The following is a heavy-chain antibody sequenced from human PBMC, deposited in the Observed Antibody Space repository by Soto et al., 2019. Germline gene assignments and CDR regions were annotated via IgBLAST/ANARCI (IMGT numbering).Heavy chain of an antibody. CDR2: ISGSGGST. V-gene: IGHV3-23*01. Sequence: PGGSLRLSCAASGFTFSSYAMSWVRQAPGKGLEWVSAISGSGGSTYYADSVKGRFTISRDNSKNTLYLQMNSLRAEDTAVYYCAKDPASVNSIAVAGTWYYFDYWGQGTLVTVSS. CDR3: AKDPASVNSIAVAGTWYYFDY. CDR1: GFTFSSYA. J-gene: IGHJ4*02. D-gene: IGHD6-19*01.